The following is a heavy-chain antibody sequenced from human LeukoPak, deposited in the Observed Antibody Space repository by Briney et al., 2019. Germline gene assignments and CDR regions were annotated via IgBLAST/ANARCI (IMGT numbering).Heavy chain of an antibody. CDR3: ARGEALRQNYGMDV. V-gene: IGHV4-59*01. Sequence: SETLSLTCTVSGGSINGYYWNWIRQPPGKGLEWIGYIYFSGSTNYNPSLQSRVTISVDTSKNQFSLKLNSVTAADTAVYFCARGEALRQNYGMDVWGQGTTVTVSS. J-gene: IGHJ6*02. CDR1: GGSINGYY. CDR2: IYFSGST.